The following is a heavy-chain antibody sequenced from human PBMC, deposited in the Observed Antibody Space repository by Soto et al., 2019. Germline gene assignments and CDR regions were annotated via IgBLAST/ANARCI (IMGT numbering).Heavy chain of an antibody. CDR2: IYYSGST. CDR3: ARRRWLQSSDFDY. D-gene: IGHD5-12*01. J-gene: IGHJ4*02. CDR1: GGSISSSSYY. V-gene: IGHV4-39*01. Sequence: NPSETLSLTCTVSGGSISSSSYYWGWIRQPPGKGLEWIGSIYYSGSTYYNPSLKSRVTISVDTSKNQFSLKLSSVTAADTAVYYCARRRWLQSSDFDYWGQGTLVTVSS.